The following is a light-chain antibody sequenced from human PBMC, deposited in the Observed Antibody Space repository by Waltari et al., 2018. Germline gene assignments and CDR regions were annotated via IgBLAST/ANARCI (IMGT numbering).Light chain of an antibody. CDR3: QQRWGLPIT. J-gene: IGKJ5*01. CDR1: HSVDNS. V-gene: IGKV3-11*01. Sequence: EIVLTQSPATLSLSPGDRATLPCRASHSVDNSLAWYQQKLGQAPRLLIYGVFYRATGIPARFSGRGSGTDFTLTIRSLEAEDFALYFCQQRWGLPITFGQGTRLEIK. CDR2: GVF.